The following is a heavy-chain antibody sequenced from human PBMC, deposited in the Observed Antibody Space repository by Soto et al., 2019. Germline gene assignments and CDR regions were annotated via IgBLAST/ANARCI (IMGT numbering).Heavy chain of an antibody. CDR2: ISYDGSNK. CDR1: GFTFSSYG. D-gene: IGHD7-27*01. V-gene: IGHV3-30*18. J-gene: IGHJ6*02. Sequence: QVQLVESGGGVVQPGRYLRLSCEASGFTFSSYGMHWVRQAPGKGLEWVAVISYDGSNKYYADSVKGRFTISRDNSKNTLYLQMNSLRAEDTAVYYCAKDLLGPGRAYGMDVWGQGTTVTVSS. CDR3: AKDLLGPGRAYGMDV.